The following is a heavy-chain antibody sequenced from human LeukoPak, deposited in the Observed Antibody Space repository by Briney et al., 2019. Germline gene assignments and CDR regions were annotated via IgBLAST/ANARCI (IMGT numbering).Heavy chain of an antibody. D-gene: IGHD2/OR15-2a*01. J-gene: IGHJ4*02. V-gene: IGHV3-7*01. CDR3: ARDVRGGFFAY. Sequence: GGSLSLTFEASEFTFRSYWMAGVRQAPGKGLERVANIKQDGSEKYYLDSVEGRFTISRDNAKNSLYLQMNSLSAEDTAVYYCARDVRGGFFAYLGQGTLVTVSS. CDR1: EFTFRSYW. CDR2: IKQDGSEK.